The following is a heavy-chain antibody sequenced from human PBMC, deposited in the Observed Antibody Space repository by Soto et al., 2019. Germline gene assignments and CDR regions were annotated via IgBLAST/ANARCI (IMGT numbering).Heavy chain of an antibody. CDR3: ARGLILWFGELSPRGGYYSYMDV. V-gene: IGHV4-34*01. CDR2: SNDSGNM. D-gene: IGHD3-10*01. CDR1: GGSFSGYQ. Sequence: QVQLQQWGAGLVKASETLSLTCAVYGGSFSGYQWCWICQPPGPGLEWMGESNDSGNMSYNPSLKSRVPILVDTAKKQIRLKLSSVTAADTAVYYCARGLILWFGELSPRGGYYSYMDVWGKGTTVPVSS. J-gene: IGHJ6*03.